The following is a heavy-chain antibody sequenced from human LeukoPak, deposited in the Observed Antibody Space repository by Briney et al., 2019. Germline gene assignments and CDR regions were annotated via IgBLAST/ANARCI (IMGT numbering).Heavy chain of an antibody. V-gene: IGHV3-23*01. CDR2: ISGSGGST. J-gene: IGHJ4*02. D-gene: IGHD2/OR15-2a*01. Sequence: GGSLRLSCAASGFAFSSYAMTWVRQAPGKGLEWVSTISGSGGSTYYADSVKGRFTISRDNSKNTLYVQMNSLRAEDTAVYYCARDNSYWTIDYWGQGTLVTVSS. CDR1: GFAFSSYA. CDR3: ARDNSYWTIDY.